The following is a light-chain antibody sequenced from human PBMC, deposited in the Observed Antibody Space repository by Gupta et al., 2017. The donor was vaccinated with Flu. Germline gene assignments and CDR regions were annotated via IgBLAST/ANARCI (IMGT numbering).Light chain of an antibody. CDR3: MIWHDSAWV. J-gene: IGLJ3*02. CDR1: SDINIDTYR. CDR2: YKLDSDN. Sequence: TLRSDINIDTYRIYWYQQKPGSPPHFPLRYKLDSDNQQGSGVPGRFSGFKDASANVGILLISGLQADDDYYYYCMIWHDSAWVFGGGTKLTVL. V-gene: IGLV5-45*02.